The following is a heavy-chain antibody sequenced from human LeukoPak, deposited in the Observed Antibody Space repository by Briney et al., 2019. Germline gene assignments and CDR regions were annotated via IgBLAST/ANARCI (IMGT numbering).Heavy chain of an antibody. CDR1: GGSISSSSYY. D-gene: IGHD1-26*01. Sequence: SETLSLTCTVSGGSISSSSYYWGWIRQPPGKGLEWIGSIYYSGSTYYNPSLKSRVTISVDTSKNQFSLKLSSVTAADTAVYYCARKRSGKNYGMDVWGQGTTVTVSS. J-gene: IGHJ6*02. CDR3: ARKRSGKNYGMDV. CDR2: IYYSGST. V-gene: IGHV4-39*07.